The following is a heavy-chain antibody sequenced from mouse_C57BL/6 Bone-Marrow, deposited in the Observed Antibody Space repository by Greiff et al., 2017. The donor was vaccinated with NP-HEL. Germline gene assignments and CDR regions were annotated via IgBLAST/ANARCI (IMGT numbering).Heavy chain of an antibody. Sequence: VQRVESGPGLVQPSQSLSITCTVSGFSLTSYGVHWVRQSPGKGLEWLGVIWRGGSTDYNAAFMSRLSITKDNSKSQVFFKMNSLQADDTAIYYCAKPYYGYDGRWFDVWGTGTTVTVSS. D-gene: IGHD2-9*01. CDR3: AKPYYGYDGRWFDV. J-gene: IGHJ1*03. CDR2: IWRGGST. V-gene: IGHV2-5*01. CDR1: GFSLTSYG.